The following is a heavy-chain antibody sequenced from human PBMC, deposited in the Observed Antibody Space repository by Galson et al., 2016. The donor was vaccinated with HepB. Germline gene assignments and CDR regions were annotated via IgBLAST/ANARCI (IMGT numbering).Heavy chain of an antibody. CDR1: GFIFSRYS. Sequence: SLRLSCAASGFIFSRYSLNWVRQAPGKGLEWVSYIVKGSDTIYDAVSVKGRSTISRDNAKNALYLQMLGLRDEDTAVYYCARGQDTSVEIYYYSIDVWGQGTTVTVSS. CDR2: IVKGSDTI. D-gene: IGHD5-18*01. CDR3: ARGQDTSVEIYYYSIDV. J-gene: IGHJ6*02. V-gene: IGHV3-48*02.